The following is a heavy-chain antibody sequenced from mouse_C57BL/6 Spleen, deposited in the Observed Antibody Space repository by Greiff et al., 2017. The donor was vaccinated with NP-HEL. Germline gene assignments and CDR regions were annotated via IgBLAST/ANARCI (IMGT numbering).Heavy chain of an antibody. D-gene: IGHD2-5*01. J-gene: IGHJ4*01. V-gene: IGHV1-50*01. CDR2: IDPSDSYT. CDR3: ARGYYSNQGYAMDY. CDR1: GYTFTSYW. Sequence: QVQLQQPGAELVKPGASVKLSCKASGYTFTSYWMQWVKQRPGQGLEWIGEIDPSDSYTNYNQKFKGKATLTVDTSSSTAYMQLSSLTSEDSAVYYGARGYYSNQGYAMDYWGQGTSVTVSS.